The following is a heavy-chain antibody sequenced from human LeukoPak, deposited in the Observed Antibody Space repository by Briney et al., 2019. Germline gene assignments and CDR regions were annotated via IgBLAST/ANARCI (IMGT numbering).Heavy chain of an antibody. CDR1: GFIFSNYW. V-gene: IGHV3-7*01. D-gene: IGHD6-19*01. CDR2: IKQDGSEI. CDR3: ARDPVGWVAVAGTVVDY. Sequence: PGGSLRLSCAASGFIFSNYWMSWVRQAPGKGMEWVGNIKQDGSEIDSVDSMKGRFTISRDNAKNSLYLQMNSLRAEDTAMYYCARDPVGWVAVAGTVVDYWGQGTLVTVSS. J-gene: IGHJ4*02.